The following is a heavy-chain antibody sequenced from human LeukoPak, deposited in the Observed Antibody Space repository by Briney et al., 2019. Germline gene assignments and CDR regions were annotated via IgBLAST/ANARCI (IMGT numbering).Heavy chain of an antibody. CDR3: ARVTLVRGVSNCFDP. J-gene: IGHJ5*02. Sequence: SETLSLTCAVSGYSISSGYYWGWIRQPPGKDLEWIGNIYHSGSTDYNPSLKSRLTISVDTSKNQFSLKLNSVTAADTAIYYCARVTLVRGVSNCFDPWGQGTLVTVSS. CDR1: GYSISSGYY. CDR2: IYHSGST. D-gene: IGHD3-10*01. V-gene: IGHV4-38-2*01.